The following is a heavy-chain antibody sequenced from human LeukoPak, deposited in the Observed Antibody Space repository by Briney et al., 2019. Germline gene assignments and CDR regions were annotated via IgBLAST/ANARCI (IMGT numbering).Heavy chain of an antibody. CDR1: GFTFSSYA. CDR3: AKDLRYSGIAAPYYFDY. Sequence: GGSLRLSCAASGFTFSSYAMSWVRQAPGKGLEWVSAISGSGGSTYYADSVRGRFTISRDNSKNTLYLQMNSLRAEDTAVYYCAKDLRYSGIAAPYYFDYWGQGTLVTVSS. V-gene: IGHV3-23*01. J-gene: IGHJ4*02. CDR2: ISGSGGST. D-gene: IGHD6-13*01.